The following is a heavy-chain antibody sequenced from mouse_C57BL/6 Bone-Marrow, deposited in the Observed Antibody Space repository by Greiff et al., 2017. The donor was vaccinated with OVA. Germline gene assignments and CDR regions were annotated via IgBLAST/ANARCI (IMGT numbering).Heavy chain of an antibody. CDR2: IDPDTGGT. J-gene: IGHJ2*01. CDR3: ARQDYGSSDFDY. D-gene: IGHD1-1*01. Sequence: EVQLQQSGPELVKPGASVKLSCTASGYSFTDYYMNWVKQSPEQGLEWIGRIDPDTGGTTYDQKFQAKATLTVDKSSSTAYMQLKSLTSEDSAVYYGARQDYGSSDFDYWGQGTTLTVSA. V-gene: IGHV1-42*01. CDR1: GYSFTDYY.